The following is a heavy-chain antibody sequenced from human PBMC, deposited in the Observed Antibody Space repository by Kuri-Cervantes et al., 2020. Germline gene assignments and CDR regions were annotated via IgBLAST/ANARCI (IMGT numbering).Heavy chain of an antibody. J-gene: IGHJ4*02. CDR3: ARDQGRELSPLDC. V-gene: IGHV3-21*01. CDR2: ISGGSSFI. Sequence: GGSLRLSCAASGFTFSSYGMHWVRQAPGRGLEWVSSISGGSSFIDYADSVKGRFTVSRDNAKESLYLQMNSLRDEDTAVYYCARDQGRELSPLDCWGQGTLVTVSS. D-gene: IGHD3-10*01. CDR1: GFTFSSYG.